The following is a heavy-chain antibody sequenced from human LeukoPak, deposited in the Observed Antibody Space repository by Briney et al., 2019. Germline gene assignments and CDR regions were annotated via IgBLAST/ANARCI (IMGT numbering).Heavy chain of an antibody. D-gene: IGHD3-22*01. Sequence: SSETLSLTCTVSGGSISSGSYYWSWIRQPAGKGLEWIGRIYTSGSTNYNPSLKSRVTISVDASKNQFSLKLSSVTAADTAVYYCARDVSGYAWFDPWGQGTLVTVSS. CDR3: ARDVSGYAWFDP. J-gene: IGHJ5*02. CDR2: IYTSGST. CDR1: GGSISSGSYY. V-gene: IGHV4-61*02.